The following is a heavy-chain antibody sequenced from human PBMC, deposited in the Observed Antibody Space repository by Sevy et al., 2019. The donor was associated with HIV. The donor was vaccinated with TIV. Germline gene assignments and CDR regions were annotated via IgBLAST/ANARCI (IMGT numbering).Heavy chain of an antibody. CDR3: AKDGGHCSGGSCYTEGWFDP. Sequence: GGSLRLSCAASGFTFSSYAMSWVRQAPGKGLEWVSAISGSGGSTYYADSVKGRFTISRDNSKNTLYLQMNSLRAEDTDVYYCAKDGGHCSGGSCYTEGWFDPWGQGTLVTVSS. V-gene: IGHV3-23*01. J-gene: IGHJ5*02. CDR2: ISGSGGST. D-gene: IGHD2-15*01. CDR1: GFTFSSYA.